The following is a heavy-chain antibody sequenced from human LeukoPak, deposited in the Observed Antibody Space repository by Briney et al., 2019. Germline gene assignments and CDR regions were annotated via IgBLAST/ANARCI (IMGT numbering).Heavy chain of an antibody. V-gene: IGHV3-11*01. CDR2: ISSSGTTI. CDR1: GFIFSDYY. CDR3: ARIIAVGGTDGFDP. D-gene: IGHD6-13*01. J-gene: IGHJ5*02. Sequence: GGSLRLSCAASGFIFSDYYMSWIRQAPGKGLEWVSYISSSGTTIYYADSVKGRFTISRDNAKNSLYLQMNSLRGEDTAVYYCARIIAVGGTDGFDPWGQGTLVTVSS.